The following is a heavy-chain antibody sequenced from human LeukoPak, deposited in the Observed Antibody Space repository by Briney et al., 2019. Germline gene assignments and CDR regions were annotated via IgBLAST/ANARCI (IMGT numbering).Heavy chain of an antibody. CDR3: ATARYSYGLKALDY. CDR2: ISAYNGNT. CDR1: GYTFTSYG. V-gene: IGHV1-18*01. D-gene: IGHD5-18*01. J-gene: IGHJ4*02. Sequence: ASVKVSCKASGYTFTSYGISWVRQAPGQGLEWMGWISAYNGNTNYAQKLQGRVTMTEDTSTDTAYMELSSLRSEDTAVYYCATARYSYGLKALDYWGQGTLVTVSS.